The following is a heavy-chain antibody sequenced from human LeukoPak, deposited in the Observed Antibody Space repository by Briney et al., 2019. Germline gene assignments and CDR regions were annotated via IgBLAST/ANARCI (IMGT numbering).Heavy chain of an antibody. CDR2: ISGSGGST. D-gene: IGHD3-16*01. J-gene: IGHJ4*02. CDR3: AKDTSSGAGEFDY. Sequence: PGGSLRLSCAASGFTFSSYAMSWVRQAPGKGLEWVSAISGSGGSTYYADSVKGRFTISRDNSKNSLYLQMNSLRTEDTALYYCAKDTSSGAGEFDYWGQGTLVTVSS. CDR1: GFTFSSYA. V-gene: IGHV3-23*01.